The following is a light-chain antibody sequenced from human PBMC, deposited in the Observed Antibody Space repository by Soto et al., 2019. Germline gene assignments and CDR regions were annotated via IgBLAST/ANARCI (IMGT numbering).Light chain of an antibody. CDR2: YDS. CDR3: QVWDSGSDHRV. V-gene: IGLV3-21*04. J-gene: IGLJ3*02. CDR1: NIRTKS. Sequence: SYELTQPPSVSVAPGQTARITCGGDNIRTKSVHWFQQKPGQAPVLVIYYDSDRPSGIPERFSGSNSGHTATLTISRVEAGDEADYYCQVWDSGSDHRVFGGGTKLTVL.